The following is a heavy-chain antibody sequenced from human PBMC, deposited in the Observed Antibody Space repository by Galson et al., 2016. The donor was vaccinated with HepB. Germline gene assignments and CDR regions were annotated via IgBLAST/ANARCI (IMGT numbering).Heavy chain of an antibody. CDR1: GFSLSTPGVG. J-gene: IGHJ5*02. CDR3: AHSRPDVLRFNWFDP. V-gene: IGHV2-5*02. CDR2: IYWDNGK. D-gene: IGHD3-3*01. Sequence: PALVKPTQTLTLTCTFSGFSLSTPGVGVGWVRQPPGKALEWLANIYWDNGKRYNPSLRSRINLNKDTSKNEVVLTLANMDPADTATYFCAHSRPDVLRFNWFDPWGQGTLVTVSS.